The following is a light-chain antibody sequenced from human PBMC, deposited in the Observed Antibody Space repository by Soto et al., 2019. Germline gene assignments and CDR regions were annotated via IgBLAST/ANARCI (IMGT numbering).Light chain of an antibody. J-gene: IGKJ5*01. CDR3: QQRSNWPPA. CDR2: DAS. CDR1: QNIGYSY. V-gene: IGKV3D-20*02. Sequence: IVLTHSPGIMSLSPGERATLSCRASQNIGYSYLAWYQHKPGQAPRLLIYDASSRPTDIPARFSGSGSGTDFTLTISSLEPEDFAVYYCQQRSNWPPAFGQGTRLEIK.